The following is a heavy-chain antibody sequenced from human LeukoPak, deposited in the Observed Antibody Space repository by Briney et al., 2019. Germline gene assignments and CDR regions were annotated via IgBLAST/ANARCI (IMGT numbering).Heavy chain of an antibody. Sequence: PSETLSLTCTVSGDSISSSSYYWGWIRQPPGRGLEWIGNIYYSGSTYYNPSLKSRVTISLDTSKNQFSLKLSSVTAADTAVYYCARGGDGGDGYNANFDYWGQGTLVTVSS. CDR2: IYYSGST. V-gene: IGHV4-39*07. CDR3: ARGGDGGDGYNANFDY. CDR1: GDSISSSSYY. D-gene: IGHD5-24*01. J-gene: IGHJ4*02.